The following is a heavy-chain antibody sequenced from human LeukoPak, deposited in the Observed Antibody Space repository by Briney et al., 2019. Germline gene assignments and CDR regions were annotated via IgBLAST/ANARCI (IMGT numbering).Heavy chain of an antibody. Sequence: SETLSLTCTVSGGSIISSSYYWSWIRQPPGKGLEWIGYMYDSGGTNYNPSLKSRVTISLDTSKNQFSLRLSSVTAADTAVYYCARDANSRDDYYYYMDVWGKGTTVTVSS. CDR3: ARDANSRDDYYYYMDV. CDR2: MYDSGGT. V-gene: IGHV4-61*01. CDR1: GGSIISSSYY. D-gene: IGHD6-13*01. J-gene: IGHJ6*03.